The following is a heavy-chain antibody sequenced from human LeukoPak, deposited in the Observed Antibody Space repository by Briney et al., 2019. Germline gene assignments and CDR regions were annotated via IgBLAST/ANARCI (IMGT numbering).Heavy chain of an antibody. J-gene: IGHJ6*03. Sequence: GGSLRLSCAASTFTFSRYGMHWVRQAPGKGLEYVSGISSDGGNTNYANSVKGRFTISGDNSKNTLYLQMGSLRAEDMAVYYCAKSLDFWSGYYRDYYMDVWGKGTTVTVSS. V-gene: IGHV3-64*01. CDR2: ISSDGGNT. CDR1: TFTFSRYG. D-gene: IGHD3-3*01. CDR3: AKSLDFWSGYYRDYYMDV.